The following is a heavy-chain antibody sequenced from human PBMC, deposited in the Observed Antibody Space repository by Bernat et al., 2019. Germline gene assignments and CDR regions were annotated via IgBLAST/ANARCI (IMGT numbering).Heavy chain of an antibody. Sequence: QVQLVESGGGVVQPGRSLRLSCAASGFTFSSYSMHWVRQAPGKGLEWVAVIWYDGSNKYYADSVKGRFTISRDNSKNTLDLQMNSLRAEDTAVYYCVRVEGSSGWSFDCWGQGTLVTVSS. CDR2: IWYDGSNK. J-gene: IGHJ4*02. CDR1: GFTFSSYS. V-gene: IGHV3-33*01. D-gene: IGHD6-19*01. CDR3: VRVEGSSGWSFDC.